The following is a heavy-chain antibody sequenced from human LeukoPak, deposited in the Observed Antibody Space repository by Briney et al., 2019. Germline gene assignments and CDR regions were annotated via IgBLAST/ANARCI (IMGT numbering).Heavy chain of an antibody. CDR2: MKRDGSEV. CDR3: ARYTEYYFDY. CDR1: GFTFSTYW. J-gene: IGHJ4*02. V-gene: IGHV3-7*01. D-gene: IGHD2-2*02. Sequence: GGSLRLSCAASGFTFSTYWMTWVRQAPGKGLEWVANMKRDGSEVYYANSVKGHFTISRDNAKNSLYLQMNSLRAEDTAVYYCARYTEYYFDYWGQGTLVAVSS.